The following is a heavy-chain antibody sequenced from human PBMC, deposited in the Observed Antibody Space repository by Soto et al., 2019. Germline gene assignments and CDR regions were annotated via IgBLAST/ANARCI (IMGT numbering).Heavy chain of an antibody. CDR3: ARELPSYDILTGDYYYYMDV. CDR1: GFTVSSNY. J-gene: IGHJ6*03. V-gene: IGHV3-53*04. Sequence: GGSLRLSCAASGFTVSSNYMSWVRQAPGKGLEWVSVIYSGGSTYYADSVKGRFTISRHNSKNTLYLQMNSLRAEDTAVYYCARELPSYDILTGDYYYYMDVWGKGTTVTVSS. D-gene: IGHD3-9*01. CDR2: IYSGGST.